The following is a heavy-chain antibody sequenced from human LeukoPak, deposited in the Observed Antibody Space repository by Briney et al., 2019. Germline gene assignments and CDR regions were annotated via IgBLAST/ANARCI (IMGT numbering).Heavy chain of an antibody. V-gene: IGHV4-59*01. CDR3: ARWPGDVTRAFDI. J-gene: IGHJ3*02. CDR1: GGSISTYY. D-gene: IGHD3-10*01. CDR2: IDYSGNT. Sequence: PSGTLSLTCTVSGGSISTYYWSWIRQPPGKGLEWIAYIDYSGNTNYNPSLRSRVTISIDMVKTQFSLNLSSVTAADTAAYYCARWPGDVTRAFDIWGQGTMVTVSS.